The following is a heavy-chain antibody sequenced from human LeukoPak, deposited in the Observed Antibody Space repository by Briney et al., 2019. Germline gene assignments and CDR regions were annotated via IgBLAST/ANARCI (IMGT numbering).Heavy chain of an antibody. CDR2: IYYSGST. CDR1: GDSISYYY. CDR3: ARDRYGDYVADY. V-gene: IGHV4-59*01. D-gene: IGHD4-17*01. Sequence: SETLSLTCTVSGDSISYYYWSWIRQPPGKGLEWIGYIYYSGSTNYNPSLKSRVTISVDTSKNQFSLKLSSVTAADTAVYYCARDRYGDYVADYWGQGTLVTVSS. J-gene: IGHJ4*02.